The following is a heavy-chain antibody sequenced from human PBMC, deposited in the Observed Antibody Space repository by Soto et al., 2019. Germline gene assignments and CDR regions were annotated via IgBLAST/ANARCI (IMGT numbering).Heavy chain of an antibody. CDR2: ISGSGGST. J-gene: IGHJ3*02. D-gene: IGHD1-1*01. Sequence: PGGSLRLSCAASGFTFSSYAMSWVRQAPGKGLEWVSAISGSGGSTYYADSVKGRFTISRDNSKNTLYLQMNSLRAEDTAVYYCAKGPPQMTPSWERRAFDTWGQGTMVTVSS. CDR1: GFTFSSYA. V-gene: IGHV3-23*01. CDR3: AKGPPQMTPSWERRAFDT.